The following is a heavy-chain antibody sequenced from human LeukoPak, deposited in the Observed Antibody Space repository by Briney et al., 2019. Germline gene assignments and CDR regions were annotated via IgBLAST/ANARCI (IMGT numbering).Heavy chain of an antibody. V-gene: IGHV4-38-2*01. D-gene: IGHD1-26*01. CDR2: IYHSGST. J-gene: IGHJ3*02. Sequence: KASETLSLTCAVSGYSISSGYYWGWIRQPPGKGLEWIGSIYHSGSTYYNPSLKSRVTISVDTSKNQFSLKLSSVTAADTAVYYCACWSYREAFDIWGQGTMVTVSS. CDR1: GYSISSGYY. CDR3: ACWSYREAFDI.